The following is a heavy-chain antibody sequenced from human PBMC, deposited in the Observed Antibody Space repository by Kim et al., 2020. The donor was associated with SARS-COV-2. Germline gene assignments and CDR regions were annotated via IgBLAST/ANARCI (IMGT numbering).Heavy chain of an antibody. CDR3: AREGVLDYVWGSYRLYFDY. J-gene: IGHJ4*02. V-gene: IGHV4-59*12. CDR2: IYYSGST. Sequence: SETLSLTCTVSGGSISSYYWSWIRQPPGKGLEWIGYIYYSGSTNYNPSLKSRVTISVDTSKNQFSLKLSSVTAADTAVYYCAREGVLDYVWGSYRLYFDYWGQGTLVTVSS. CDR1: GGSISSYY. D-gene: IGHD3-16*02.